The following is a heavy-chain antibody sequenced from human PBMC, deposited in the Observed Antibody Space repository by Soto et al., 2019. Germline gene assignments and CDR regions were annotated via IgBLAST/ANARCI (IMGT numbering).Heavy chain of an antibody. CDR2: ISWNSGSI. Sequence: GGSLRLSCAASGFTFDDYAMHWVRQAPGKGLEWVSGISWNSGSIGYADSVKGRFTISRDNAKNSLYLQMNSLRAEDTALYYCAKETYCSSTSCYYAFDIWGQGTMVTVSS. CDR3: AKETYCSSTSCYYAFDI. D-gene: IGHD2-2*01. V-gene: IGHV3-9*01. CDR1: GFTFDDYA. J-gene: IGHJ3*02.